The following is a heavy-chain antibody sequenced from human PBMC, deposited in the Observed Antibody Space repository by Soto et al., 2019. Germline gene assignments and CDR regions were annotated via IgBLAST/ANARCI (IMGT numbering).Heavy chain of an antibody. D-gene: IGHD6-13*01. CDR2: ISSGSSYI. Sequence: GGSLRLSCAASGFTFGSYSMNWVRQAPGKGLEWVSSISSGSSYIYYADSVKGRFTISRDNAKNSLYLQMNSLRAEDTAVYYCAREGSSSPEHYYFDYWGQGTLVTVSS. J-gene: IGHJ4*02. V-gene: IGHV3-21*01. CDR1: GFTFGSYS. CDR3: AREGSSSPEHYYFDY.